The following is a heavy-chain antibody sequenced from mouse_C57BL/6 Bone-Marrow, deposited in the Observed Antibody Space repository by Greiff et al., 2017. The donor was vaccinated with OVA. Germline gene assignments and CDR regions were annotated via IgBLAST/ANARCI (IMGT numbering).Heavy chain of an antibody. Sequence: EVNVVESGGDLVKPGGSLKLSCAASGFTFSSSGMSWVRQTPDKRLEWVATISSGGSYTYYPDSVKGRFTISRDNAKNTLHLQMSSLKSEDTAMYYCARHNYGSSWDWDFDVWGTGTTVTVSS. CDR2: ISSGGSYT. J-gene: IGHJ1*03. CDR3: ARHNYGSSWDWDFDV. V-gene: IGHV5-6*01. CDR1: GFTFSSSG. D-gene: IGHD1-1*01.